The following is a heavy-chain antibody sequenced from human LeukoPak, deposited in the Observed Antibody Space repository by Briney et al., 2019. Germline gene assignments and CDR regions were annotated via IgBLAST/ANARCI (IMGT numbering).Heavy chain of an antibody. V-gene: IGHV1-18*01. Sequence: ASVKVSCKASGYTFTSYGISWVRQAPGQGLEWMGWISAYNGNTNYAQKLQGRVTMTTDTSTSTAYMERRSLRSDDTAVYYCASLVAGTFAFDIWGQGTMVTVSS. CDR3: ASLVAGTFAFDI. CDR2: ISAYNGNT. CDR1: GYTFTSYG. D-gene: IGHD6-19*01. J-gene: IGHJ3*02.